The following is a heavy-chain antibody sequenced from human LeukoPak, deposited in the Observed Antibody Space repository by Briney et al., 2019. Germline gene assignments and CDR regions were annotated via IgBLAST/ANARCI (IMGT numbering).Heavy chain of an antibody. D-gene: IGHD6-13*01. V-gene: IGHV3-13*01. CDR1: GFTFSSYD. Sequence: PGGSLRLSCAASGFTFSSYDMHWVRQAAGKGLEWVSAIGTAGDTYYPGSVKGRFTISRENAKNSLYLQMNSLRAGDTAVYYCARAAAGGDLDYWGQGTLVTVSS. CDR3: ARAAAGGDLDY. J-gene: IGHJ4*02. CDR2: IGTAGDT.